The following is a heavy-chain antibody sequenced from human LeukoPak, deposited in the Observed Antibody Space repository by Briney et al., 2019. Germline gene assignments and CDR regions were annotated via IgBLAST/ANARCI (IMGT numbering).Heavy chain of an antibody. CDR3: ARVFRVNYYDSSGYYYYYGMDV. D-gene: IGHD3-22*01. Sequence: GRSLRLSCAASGFTFDDYAMHWVRQAPGKGLEWVSGISWNSGSIGYADSVKGRFTISRDNAKNSLYLQMNSLRAEDTAVYYCARVFRVNYYDSSGYYYYYGMDVWGQGTTVTVSS. V-gene: IGHV3-9*01. J-gene: IGHJ6*02. CDR1: GFTFDDYA. CDR2: ISWNSGSI.